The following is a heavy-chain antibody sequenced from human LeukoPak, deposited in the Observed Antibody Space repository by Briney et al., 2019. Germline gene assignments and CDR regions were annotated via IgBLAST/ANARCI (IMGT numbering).Heavy chain of an antibody. CDR3: ASPRALYCSSTSCQTANGAFDI. CDR1: GYTFSSYG. Sequence: GASVKVSCKASGYTFSSYGIGWVRQAPGQGLEWMGRIIPILGIANYAQKFQGRVTITADKSTSTAYMELSSLRSEDTAVYYCASPRALYCSSTSCQTANGAFDIWGQGTMVTVSS. V-gene: IGHV1-69*04. D-gene: IGHD2-2*01. CDR2: IIPILGIA. J-gene: IGHJ3*02.